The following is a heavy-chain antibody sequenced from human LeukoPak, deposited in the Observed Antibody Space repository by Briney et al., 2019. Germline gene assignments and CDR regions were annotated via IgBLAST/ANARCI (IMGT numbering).Heavy chain of an antibody. CDR2: IFDIGNT. Sequence: SETLSLTCNVSGVSLNTYYWTWVRQSPGKGLEWIGYIFDIGNTNYNPSLKSRATISLDRSKNQFSLRLNSVTAADTAVYYCAKGMMPDWFDPWGQGTLVTVST. V-gene: IGHV4-4*09. CDR1: GVSLNTYY. CDR3: AKGMMPDWFDP. J-gene: IGHJ5*02. D-gene: IGHD2-2*01.